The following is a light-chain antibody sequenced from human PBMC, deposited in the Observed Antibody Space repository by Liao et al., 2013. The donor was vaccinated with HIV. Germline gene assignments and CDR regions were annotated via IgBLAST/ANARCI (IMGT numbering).Light chain of an antibody. CDR3: YSAADNNV. J-gene: IGLJ1*01. Sequence: SNELTQPPSVSVSPGQTASISCSGDKLGDKYIYWYQQKPGQSPVLVVYQDSKRPSGIPERFSGSSSGTTVTLTISGAQVEDEADYYCYSAADNNVFGTGTKVTVL. CDR1: KLGDKY. V-gene: IGLV3-27*01. CDR2: QDS.